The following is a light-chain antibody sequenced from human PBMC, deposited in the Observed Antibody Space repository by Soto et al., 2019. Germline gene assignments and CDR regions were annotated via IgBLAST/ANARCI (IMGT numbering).Light chain of an antibody. CDR1: QSISSY. CDR2: TAS. Sequence: DIQMTQSPSSLSASVGDRVTITCRASQSISSYLNWYQQKPGKVPKVLIYTASTLHSGVPSRFSGSGSGTEFTLTINSLQPEDVATYFCQKYDSVPWTFGQGTRVEI. J-gene: IGKJ1*01. V-gene: IGKV1-27*01. CDR3: QKYDSVPWT.